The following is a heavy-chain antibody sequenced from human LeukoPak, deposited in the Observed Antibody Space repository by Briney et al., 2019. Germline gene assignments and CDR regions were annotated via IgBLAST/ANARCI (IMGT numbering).Heavy chain of an antibody. Sequence: GGSLRLSCAAPGFTFSSYAMSWVRQAPGKGLEWVSAISGSGGSTYYADSVKGRFTISRDNSKNTLYLQMNSLRAEDTAVYYCAKASGDYTFGYWGQGTLVTVSS. CDR3: AKASGDYTFGY. CDR1: GFTFSSYA. D-gene: IGHD4-17*01. J-gene: IGHJ4*02. CDR2: ISGSGGST. V-gene: IGHV3-23*01.